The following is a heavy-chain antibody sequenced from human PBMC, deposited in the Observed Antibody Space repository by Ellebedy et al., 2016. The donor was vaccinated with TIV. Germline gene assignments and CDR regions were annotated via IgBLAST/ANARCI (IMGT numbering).Heavy chain of an antibody. Sequence: GESLKISCVASGFSFGAYTMYWVRQAPGRGLEWVSLITWNGDLSVYADSVRGRFTISRDNSKNSLYLQMSSLKPEDTALYYCRSTVFYGDDVWGQGTTVTVSS. CDR3: RSTVFYGDDV. J-gene: IGHJ6*02. D-gene: IGHD4-17*01. V-gene: IGHV3-43*01. CDR2: ITWNGDLS. CDR1: GFSFGAYT.